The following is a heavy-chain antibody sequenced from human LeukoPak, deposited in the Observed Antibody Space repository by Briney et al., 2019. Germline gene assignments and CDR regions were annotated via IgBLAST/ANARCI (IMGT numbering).Heavy chain of an antibody. D-gene: IGHD5-18*01. CDR1: GFTFSSYA. J-gene: IGHJ4*02. CDR2: ISGSGGST. Sequence: GGSLRLSCAASGFTFSSYAMSWVRQAPGKGLEWVSAISGSGGSTYYADSVKGRFTISRDNSKNTLYLQMNSLRAEDTAVYYCARAPGGYSYGYPDYWGQGTLVTVSS. V-gene: IGHV3-23*01. CDR3: ARAPGGYSYGYPDY.